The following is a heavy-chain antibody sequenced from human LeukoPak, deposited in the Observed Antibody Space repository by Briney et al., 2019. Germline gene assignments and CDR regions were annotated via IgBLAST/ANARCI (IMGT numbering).Heavy chain of an antibody. CDR2: ITSGSDSI. V-gene: IGHV3-48*04. CDR3: ARTPGYNHGYGYSFDS. CDR1: GFTFSTYS. Sequence: PGGSLRLSCAASGFTFSTYSMSWVRQSPGKGLEWISYITSGSDSIYYADSAKGRFTISKDNAKNPLDLKMNSLGAGGTAVYLCARTPGYNHGYGYSFDSWGQGALVTVSS. J-gene: IGHJ4*02. D-gene: IGHD5-18*01.